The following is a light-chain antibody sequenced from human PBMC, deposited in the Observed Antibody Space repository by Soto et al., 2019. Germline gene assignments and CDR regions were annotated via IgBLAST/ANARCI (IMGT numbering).Light chain of an antibody. CDR3: HQYDNWPGA. J-gene: IGKJ1*01. Sequence: EIVLAQSPGTLPLSPGESATLSCRASQSVSSSFLAWYQQKPGQAPRLLISAASTRATGIPARFSGSGSGTEFTLTISSLQSEDFAIYYCHQYDNWPGAFGQGTKVDIK. CDR1: QSVSSS. V-gene: IGKV3-15*01. CDR2: AAS.